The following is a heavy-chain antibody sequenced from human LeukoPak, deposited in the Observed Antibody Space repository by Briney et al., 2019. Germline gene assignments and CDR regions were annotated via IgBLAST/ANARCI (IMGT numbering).Heavy chain of an antibody. D-gene: IGHD5-12*01. V-gene: IGHV3-21*04. CDR3: ATVVLYSGYYFDY. CDR2: ISSSSSYI. Sequence: GGSLRLSCAASGFTFSSYSMSWVRQAPGKGLEWVSSISSSSSYIYYAGSVKGRFTISRDNAKNSLYLQMNSLRAEDTAVYYCATVVLYSGYYFDYWGQGTLVTVSS. J-gene: IGHJ4*02. CDR1: GFTFSSYS.